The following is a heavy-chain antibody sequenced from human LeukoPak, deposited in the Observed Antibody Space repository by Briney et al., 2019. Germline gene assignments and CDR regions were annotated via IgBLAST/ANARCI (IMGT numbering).Heavy chain of an antibody. CDR1: GFTFSSYS. CDR2: ISSSSSYI. Sequence: GGSLRLSCAASGFTFSSYSMNWVRQAPGKGLEWVSSISSSSSYIYYADSVKGRFTISRDNAKNSLYLQMNSLRAEDTAVYYCARDAIYGPGSYLQNWFDPWGQGTLVTVSS. CDR3: ARDAIYGPGSYLQNWFDP. J-gene: IGHJ5*02. D-gene: IGHD3-10*01. V-gene: IGHV3-21*01.